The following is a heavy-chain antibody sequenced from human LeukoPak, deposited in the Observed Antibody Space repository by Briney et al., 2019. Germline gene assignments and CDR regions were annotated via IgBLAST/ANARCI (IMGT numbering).Heavy chain of an antibody. Sequence: SETLSLTCTFSGDSIRSYYWSWIRQPPAQGLEWIGDIYNSGGTNYNPSLKSRVTISTDTSKNQFSLRLSSVTAADTAIYYCARTKYSWGVNWFDPWGQGTLVTVSS. D-gene: IGHD3-10*01. CDR3: ARTKYSWGVNWFDP. J-gene: IGHJ5*02. V-gene: IGHV4-59*08. CDR1: GDSIRSYY. CDR2: IYNSGGT.